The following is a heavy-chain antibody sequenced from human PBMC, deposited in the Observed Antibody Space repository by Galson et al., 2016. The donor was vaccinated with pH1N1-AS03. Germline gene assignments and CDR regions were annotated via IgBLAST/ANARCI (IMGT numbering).Heavy chain of an antibody. CDR1: GFTLGSSD. J-gene: IGHJ1*01. D-gene: IGHD2-8*02. V-gene: IGHV3-30*18. CDR3: ANGWSRIGAGD. Sequence: LRLSSADSGFTLGSSDTYWARQTLAKGPEWGALFSHDGSNKYYADSVKVPFTVSRDNSKNTLYLQIKSVSTKDTGMCDCANGWSRIGAGDWGQGTLVTVSS. CDR2: FSHDGSNK.